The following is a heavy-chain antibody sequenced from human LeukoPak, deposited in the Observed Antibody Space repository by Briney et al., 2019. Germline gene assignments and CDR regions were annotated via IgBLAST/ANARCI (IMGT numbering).Heavy chain of an antibody. D-gene: IGHD3-16*01. J-gene: IGHJ4*02. Sequence: PGGSLRLSCAASGGSGFTFSTYWMSWVRQAPGKGLEWVADIKQDGSEKYYVDSVKGRFTIPRDNAQNSLYLQMNSLRAEDTAVYYCAKHWSRGRDYWGQGTLVTVSS. V-gene: IGHV3-7*01. CDR3: AKHWSRGRDY. CDR2: IKQDGSEK. CDR1: GGSGFTFSTYW.